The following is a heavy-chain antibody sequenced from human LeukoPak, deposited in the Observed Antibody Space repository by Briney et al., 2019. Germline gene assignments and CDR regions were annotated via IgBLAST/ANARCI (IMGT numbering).Heavy chain of an antibody. J-gene: IGHJ4*02. D-gene: IGHD6-19*01. CDR1: EFSVGSNY. V-gene: IGHV3-30*02. CDR3: AKDRWGAVASFDY. Sequence: GGSLRLSCAASEFSVGSNYMTWVRQAPGKGLEWVSVIRYDGNNKYYADSVKGRFTISRDNSKNTLYLQMNSLESEDTAVYYCAKDRWGAVASFDYWGQGTLVTVSS. CDR2: IRYDGNNK.